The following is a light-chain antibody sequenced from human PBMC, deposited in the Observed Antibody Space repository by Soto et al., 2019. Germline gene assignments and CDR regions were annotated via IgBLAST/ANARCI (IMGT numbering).Light chain of an antibody. CDR2: KDS. J-gene: IGLJ2*01. CDR3: QSADSSGTYVV. Sequence: SSELTQPPSVSVSPGQTARITCSGDALPKQYAYCYQQKPGQAPVLVIYKDSERPSGIPEGCSGSSSCTTVTLTISGVQAEDEADYYCQSADSSGTYVVFGGGTKLTVL. CDR1: ALPKQY. V-gene: IGLV3-25*03.